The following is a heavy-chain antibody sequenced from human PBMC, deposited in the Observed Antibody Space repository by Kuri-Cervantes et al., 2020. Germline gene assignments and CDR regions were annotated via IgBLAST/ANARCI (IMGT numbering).Heavy chain of an antibody. CDR1: GYTFTSYA. D-gene: IGHD3-3*01. V-gene: IGHV7-4-1*01. CDR3: ARNPGVGGGNWFDP. Sequence: ASVKVSCKASGYTFTSYAMNWVRQAPGQGLEWMGWINTNTGNPTYAQGFTGRFVFSLDTSVSTAYLQICSLKAEDTAVYCCARNPGVGGGNWFDPWGQGTLVTVSS. CDR2: INTNTGNP. J-gene: IGHJ5*02.